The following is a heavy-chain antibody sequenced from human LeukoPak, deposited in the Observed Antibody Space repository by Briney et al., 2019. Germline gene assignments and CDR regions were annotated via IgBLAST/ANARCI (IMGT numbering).Heavy chain of an antibody. CDR1: GGSISSGDYY. CDR3: ARDKEGPVNYYYYGMDV. Sequence: PSETLSLTCTVSGGSISSGDYYWNWNRQPPGKGLEWIGYIYDSGSIYYNPSLKSRVTISVDTSKNQFSLKLSSVTAADTAVYYCARDKEGPVNYYYYGMDVWGQGTTVTVSS. CDR2: IYDSGSI. D-gene: IGHD3-16*02. V-gene: IGHV4-30-4*01. J-gene: IGHJ6*02.